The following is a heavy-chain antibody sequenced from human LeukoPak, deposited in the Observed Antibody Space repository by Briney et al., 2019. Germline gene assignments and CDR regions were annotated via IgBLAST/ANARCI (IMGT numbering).Heavy chain of an antibody. D-gene: IGHD3-10*01. CDR3: AKDRGYYYGSGSWYY. CDR1: GFTFSSYA. J-gene: IGHJ4*02. CDR2: ISYDGSNK. V-gene: IGHV3-30*04. Sequence: GGSLRLSCAASGFTFSSYAMHWVRQAPGKGLEWVAVISYDGSNKYYADSVKGRFTISRDNSKNTLYLQMNSLRAEDTAVYYCAKDRGYYYGSGSWYYWGQGTLVTVSS.